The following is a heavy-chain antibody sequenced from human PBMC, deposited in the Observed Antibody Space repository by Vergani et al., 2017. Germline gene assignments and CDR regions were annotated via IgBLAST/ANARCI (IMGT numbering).Heavy chain of an antibody. CDR3: ARRSYDTTTYLQGGYDC. CDR1: GFTFSACP. J-gene: IGHJ4*02. Sequence: EVQLLQSGGGVIQPGGSVRLSCAASGFTFSACPMTWVRQAPGKGLEWVSAISARYPSTYYADSVKGRFTISRDNSKNMLYLQMNSLRAEDTAVYYCARRSYDTTTYLQGGYDCWGQGTLVSVSS. V-gene: IGHV3-23*01. CDR2: ISARYPST. D-gene: IGHD2/OR15-2a*01.